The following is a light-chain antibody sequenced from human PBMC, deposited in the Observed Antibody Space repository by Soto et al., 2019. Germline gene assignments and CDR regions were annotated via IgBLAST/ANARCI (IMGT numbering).Light chain of an antibody. Sequence: SPAIXSLPPWERAPPACRASQSVSSYLTWYQQKPGQPXRXXXYDASNRATGIQARFSGSGSGTEFNLTILRLEPEDFAVYYCQQYNNSRLTVGGGTKVEI. CDR1: QSVSSY. V-gene: IGKV3-11*01. J-gene: IGKJ4*01. CDR3: QQYNNSRLT. CDR2: DAS.